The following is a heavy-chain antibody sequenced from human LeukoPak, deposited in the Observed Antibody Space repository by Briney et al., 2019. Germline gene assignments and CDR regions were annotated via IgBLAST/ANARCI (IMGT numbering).Heavy chain of an antibody. V-gene: IGHV6-1*01. Sequence: SQTLSLTCAISGDSVSSNSAAWNWIRQSPSRGLEWLGRTYYRSKWYNYYAVSVKSRITLEPDTSKNQFSLQLNSVAPEDTAVYYCARASYGSGTYGINWFDPWGQGTLVTVSS. CDR1: GDSVSSNSAA. CDR3: ARASYGSGTYGINWFDP. D-gene: IGHD3-10*01. J-gene: IGHJ5*02. CDR2: TYYRSKWYN.